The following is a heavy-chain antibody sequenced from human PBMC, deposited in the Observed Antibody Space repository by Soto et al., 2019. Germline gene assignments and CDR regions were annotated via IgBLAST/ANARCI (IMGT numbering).Heavy chain of an antibody. CDR1: GGSISSYY. CDR2: IYYSGST. V-gene: IGHV4-59*08. D-gene: IGHD1-20*01. Sequence: SETLSLTCTVSGGSISSYYWSWIRQPPGKGLEWIGYIYYSGSTNYNPSLKSRVTISVDTSKNQFSLKLSSVTAADTAVYYCARRVRITGTTNWFDPWGQGTLVTVSS. CDR3: ARRVRITGTTNWFDP. J-gene: IGHJ5*02.